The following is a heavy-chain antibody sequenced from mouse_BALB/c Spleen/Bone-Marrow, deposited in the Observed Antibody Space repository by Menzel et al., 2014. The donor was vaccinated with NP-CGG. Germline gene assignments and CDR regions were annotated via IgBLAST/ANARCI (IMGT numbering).Heavy chain of an antibody. V-gene: IGHV5-9-4*01. CDR2: ISSGGSYS. J-gene: IGHJ2*01. CDR3: ARDRCCFDY. Sequence: EVQRVESGGGLVKPGGTLKLSCAASGFTFSSYAMSWVRQFPEKRLEWVADISSGGSYSYYPATVTGRFIISRDNAKNTLYQEMSSLRSEDTAEYYCARDRCCFDYWGQGTTLTVSS. CDR1: GFTFSSYA.